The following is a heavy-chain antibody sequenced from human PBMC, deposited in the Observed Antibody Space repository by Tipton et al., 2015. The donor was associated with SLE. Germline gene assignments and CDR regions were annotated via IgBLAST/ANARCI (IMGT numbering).Heavy chain of an antibody. Sequence: SLRLSCAGSGFAFNNHAMPWVRQAPGKGLEWVSGISWNSANIGYADYVKGRFTISRDSAKNSLYLQMNSLKSEDTALYYCAKDIYSGSSQGAFDIWGQGTMVTVSS. D-gene: IGHD1-26*01. V-gene: IGHV3-9*01. J-gene: IGHJ3*02. CDR2: ISWNSANI. CDR3: AKDIYSGSSQGAFDI. CDR1: GFAFNNHA.